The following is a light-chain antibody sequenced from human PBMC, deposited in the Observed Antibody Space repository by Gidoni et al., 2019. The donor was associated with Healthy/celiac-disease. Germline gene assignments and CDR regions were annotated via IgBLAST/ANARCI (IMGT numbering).Light chain of an antibody. Sequence: QSVLTQPPSVSGAPGQRVTIPCTGSSSNIGAGYDVHWYQQLPGTAPKLLIYGNSNRPSGVPDRISGSKSGTSASLAITGLQTEDEADYYCQSYDSSLSGAFGGGTKLTVL. V-gene: IGLV1-40*01. CDR1: SSNIGAGYD. CDR2: GNS. J-gene: IGLJ3*02. CDR3: QSYDSSLSGA.